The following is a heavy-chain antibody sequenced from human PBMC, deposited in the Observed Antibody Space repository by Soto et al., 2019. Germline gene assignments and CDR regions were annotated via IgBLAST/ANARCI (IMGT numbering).Heavy chain of an antibody. CDR3: ARTAMEGGMFDY. J-gene: IGHJ4*02. D-gene: IGHD5-18*01. CDR2: IYYSGST. V-gene: IGHV4-61*08. CDR1: GGSISSGGYY. Sequence: SETLSLTCTVSGGSISSGGYYWNWIRQHPGKGLEWIGYIYYSGSTNYNPSLKSRVTISVDTSKNQFSLKLSSVTAADTAVYYCARTAMEGGMFDYWGQGTLVTVSS.